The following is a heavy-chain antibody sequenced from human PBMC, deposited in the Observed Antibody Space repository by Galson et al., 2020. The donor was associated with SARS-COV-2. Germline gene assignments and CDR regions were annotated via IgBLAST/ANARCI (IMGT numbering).Heavy chain of an antibody. CDR1: GFSLSTSGVG. J-gene: IGHJ4*02. CDR3: AHRGLGYDYVWGSYRSFDY. Sequence: SGPTLVKLTQTLTLTCTFSGFSLSTSGVGVGWIRQPPGKALEWPALIYWDDDKRYSPSLKSRLTITKDTSKNQVVLTMTNMDPVDTATYYCAHRGLGYDYVWGSYRSFDYWGQGTLVTVSS. D-gene: IGHD3-16*02. V-gene: IGHV2-5*02. CDR2: IYWDDDK.